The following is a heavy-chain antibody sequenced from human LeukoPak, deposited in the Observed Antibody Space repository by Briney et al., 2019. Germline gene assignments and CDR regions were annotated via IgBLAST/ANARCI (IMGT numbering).Heavy chain of an antibody. J-gene: IGHJ4*02. CDR2: IFYTGST. Sequence: SETLSLTCTVSGASINDHYWSWIRQSPGRELEWLGHIFYTGSTNYNPSLKSRVTMSVDTSKNQFSLKLSSVTAADTAVYYCARADITYYYGSGSYYFDYWGQGTLVTVSS. CDR3: ARADITYYYGSGSYYFDY. CDR1: GASINDHY. V-gene: IGHV4-59*08. D-gene: IGHD3-10*01.